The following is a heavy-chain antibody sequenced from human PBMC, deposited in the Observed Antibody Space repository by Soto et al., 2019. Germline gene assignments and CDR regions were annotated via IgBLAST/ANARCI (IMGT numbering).Heavy chain of an antibody. CDR1: GFTFYSYA. V-gene: IGHV3-23*01. J-gene: IGHJ4*02. CDR3: AKDRHTSSYNWKYLSFDY. CDR2: ISGSGGST. Sequence: GGSTRLSCAASGFTFYSYAMSWVRQAPGKGLEWVSAISGSGGSTYYADSVKGRFTISRDNSKNTLYLQMNSLRAEDTAVYYCAKDRHTSSYNWKYLSFDYWGQGTLVTVSS. D-gene: IGHD1-7*01.